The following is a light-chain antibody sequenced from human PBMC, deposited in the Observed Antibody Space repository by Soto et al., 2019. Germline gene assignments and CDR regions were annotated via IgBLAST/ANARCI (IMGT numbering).Light chain of an antibody. CDR3: QRHQNYPSSVT. CDR1: QSVSSN. Sequence: EIVLTQSPATLSLSPGERATLSCRASQSVSSNLAWYQQKPGQAPRLVIYGASTRATDIPARFSGSGSGTDSQFTISILELQALAVYDCQRHQNYPSSVTFGQGTQLEIK. CDR2: GAS. V-gene: IGKV3-11*01. J-gene: IGKJ5*01.